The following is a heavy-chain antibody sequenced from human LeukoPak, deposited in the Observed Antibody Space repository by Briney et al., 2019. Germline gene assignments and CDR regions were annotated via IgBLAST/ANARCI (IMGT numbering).Heavy chain of an antibody. CDR3: ARYFDGSGYYDAFDI. CDR2: INQDGSEK. V-gene: IGHV3-7*04. Sequence: PGGSLSLSCAASGFTLSSYWMTWVRQAPGRGLEWVANINQDGSEKYYVDSVKGRFTISRDNAKNSLYLQMNSLRAEDTAVYHCARYFDGSGYYDAFDIWGQGTMVTVSS. CDR1: GFTLSSYW. J-gene: IGHJ3*02. D-gene: IGHD3-22*01.